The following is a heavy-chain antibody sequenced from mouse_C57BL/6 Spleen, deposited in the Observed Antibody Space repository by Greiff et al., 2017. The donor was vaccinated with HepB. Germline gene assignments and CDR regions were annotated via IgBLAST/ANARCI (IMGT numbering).Heavy chain of an antibody. CDR3: ARFDGYYDY. J-gene: IGHJ2*01. Sequence: VQLQQSGPELVKPGASVKISCKASGYAFSSSWMNWVKQRPGKGLEWIGRIYPGDGDTNYNGKFKGKATLTADKSSRTAYMQLSSLTSEDSAVYFCARFDGYYDYWGQGTTLTVSS. CDR1: GYAFSSSW. D-gene: IGHD2-3*01. CDR2: IYPGDGDT. V-gene: IGHV1-82*01.